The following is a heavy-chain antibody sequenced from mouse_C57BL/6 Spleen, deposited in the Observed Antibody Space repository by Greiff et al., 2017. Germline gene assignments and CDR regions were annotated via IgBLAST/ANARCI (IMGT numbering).Heavy chain of an antibody. CDR1: GYTFTSYT. D-gene: IGHD3-3*01. J-gene: IGHJ2*01. V-gene: IGHV1-4*01. CDR3: ARGGDEDYFDY. Sequence: QVQLQQSGAELARPGASVKMSCKASGYTFTSYTMHWVKQRPGQGLEWIGYINPSSGYTKYNQKFKDKATLTADKSPSTAYMQLSSLTSEDSAVYYCARGGDEDYFDYWRQGTTLTVSS. CDR2: INPSSGYT.